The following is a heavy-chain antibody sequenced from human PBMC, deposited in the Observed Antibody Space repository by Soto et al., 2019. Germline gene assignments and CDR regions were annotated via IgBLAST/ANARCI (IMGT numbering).Heavy chain of an antibody. V-gene: IGHV3-30*09. CDR1: GFSFSSYV. Sequence: QVQLVESGGGVVQPGRSLRLSCAASGFSFSSYVMHWVRQAPGKGLQWVAVISSDGTDKYYADSVKGRFAISRDNSENTLYLQMNSLISEDTAVYYCSRDGFQRWLQSRYYDYWGQGTLVTVSS. CDR2: ISSDGTDK. J-gene: IGHJ4*02. CDR3: SRDGFQRWLQSRYYDY. D-gene: IGHD5-12*01.